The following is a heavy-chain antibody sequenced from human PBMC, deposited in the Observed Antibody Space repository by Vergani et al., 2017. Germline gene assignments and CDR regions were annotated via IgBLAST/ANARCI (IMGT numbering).Heavy chain of an antibody. V-gene: IGHV3-30-3*01. CDR2: ISFDGNNK. Sequence: QVQLVESGGGVVQPGRSLRLSCAASGCTFSSYSLHWVRQAPGKGLEWVAFISFDGNNKYYADSVKGRFTISRDDSKSTLYLQMHSLRAEDTAVYYCARGLDYYDSTDFQYWGQGTLVTVSS. CDR1: GCTFSSYS. CDR3: ARGLDYYDSTDFQY. J-gene: IGHJ1*01. D-gene: IGHD3-22*01.